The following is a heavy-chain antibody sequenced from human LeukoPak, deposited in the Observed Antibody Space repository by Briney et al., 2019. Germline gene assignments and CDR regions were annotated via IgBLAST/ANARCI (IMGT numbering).Heavy chain of an antibody. V-gene: IGHV1-18*01. CDR3: ARDHDSSGPAGDFDY. Sequence: ASVKVSCKASGYTFTSYGISWVRQAPGKGLEWMGWISAYNGNTNYAQKLQGRVTMTTDTSTSTAYMELRSLRSDDTAVYYCARDHDSSGPAGDFDYWGQGTLVTVSS. CDR1: GYTFTSYG. J-gene: IGHJ4*02. CDR2: ISAYNGNT. D-gene: IGHD3-22*01.